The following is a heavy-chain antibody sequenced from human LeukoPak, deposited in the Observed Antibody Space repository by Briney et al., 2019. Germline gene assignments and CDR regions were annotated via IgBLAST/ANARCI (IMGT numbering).Heavy chain of an antibody. V-gene: IGHV3-30*02. J-gene: IGHJ5*01. Sequence: SGGSLRLSCEVSGVSLSSYGMHWVRQAPGKGLEWVAWLPYDGSYNSTAASLKGRFAISKDISKNTLYLDMDSLTPEDTVVYYCAAAGLGVAHWFSSWGQGTLVIVSS. CDR2: LPYDGSYN. CDR1: GVSLSSYG. CDR3: AAAGLGVAHWFSS. D-gene: IGHD2-15*01.